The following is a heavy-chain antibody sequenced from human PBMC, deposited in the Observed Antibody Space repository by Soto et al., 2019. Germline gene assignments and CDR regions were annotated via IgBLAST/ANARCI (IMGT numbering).Heavy chain of an antibody. J-gene: IGHJ4*02. V-gene: IGHV3-33*01. CDR2: IWHDGSNQ. D-gene: IGHD6-19*01. Sequence: GGSLRLSCAASGFIFTDYGVHWVRQAPGKGLEWVAVIWHDGSNQYYADSVKGRFTISRDDSKNKVYLRMNSLRAEDTAVYYCARDLSNGWYPDYWGQGTLVTVSS. CDR1: GFIFTDYG. CDR3: ARDLSNGWYPDY.